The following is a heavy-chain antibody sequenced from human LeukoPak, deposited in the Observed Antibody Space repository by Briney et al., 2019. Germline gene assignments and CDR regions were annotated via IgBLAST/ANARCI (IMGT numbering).Heavy chain of an antibody. CDR1: GYTFTSYG. CDR3: ARVRKDMVRGVRWFDP. CDR2: ISAYNGNT. V-gene: IGHV1-18*04. J-gene: IGHJ5*02. D-gene: IGHD3-10*01. Sequence: ASVKVSCKASGYTFTSYGISWVRQAPGQGLEWMGWISAYNGNTNYAQKLQGRVTMTTDTSTSTAYMELRSLRSDDTAVYYCARVRKDMVRGVRWFDPWGQGTLVTVSS.